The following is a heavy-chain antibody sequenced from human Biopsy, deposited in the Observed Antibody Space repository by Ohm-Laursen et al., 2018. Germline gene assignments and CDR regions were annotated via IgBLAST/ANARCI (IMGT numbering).Heavy chain of an antibody. Sequence: SLRLSCAASGFRFDNTGMHWVRQGPGKGLECVAGISWSSDSITYAKSVTGRFTISRDNGENSLYLQMNSLRPEDTALYYCTKNTQWEGSGYLDAFHIWGHGAMVTVSS. CDR1: GFRFDNTG. CDR3: TKNTQWEGSGYLDAFHI. V-gene: IGHV3-9*01. CDR2: ISWSSDSI. J-gene: IGHJ3*02. D-gene: IGHD3-22*01.